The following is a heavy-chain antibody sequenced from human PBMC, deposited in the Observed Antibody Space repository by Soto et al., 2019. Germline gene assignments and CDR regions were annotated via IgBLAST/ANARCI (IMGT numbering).Heavy chain of an antibody. Sequence: SETLSLTCTVSGGSISSGGYYWSWIRQHPGKGLEWIGYIYYSGSTYYNPSLKSRVTISVDTSKNQFSLKLSSVTAADTAVYYCARVRPFYGMDVWGQGTTVTVSS. CDR2: IYYSGST. CDR3: ARVRPFYGMDV. V-gene: IGHV4-31*03. J-gene: IGHJ6*02. CDR1: GGSISSGGYY.